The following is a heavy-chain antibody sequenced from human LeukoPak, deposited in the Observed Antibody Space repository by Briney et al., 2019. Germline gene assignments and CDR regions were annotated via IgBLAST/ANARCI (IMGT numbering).Heavy chain of an antibody. V-gene: IGHV1-69*04. Sequence: SVKVSCKASGGTFSSYAISWVRQAPGQGLERMGRIIPILGIANYAQKFQGRVTITADKSTSTAYMELSSLRSEDTAVYYCARDAPISSRGTTDWFDPWGQGTLVTVSS. J-gene: IGHJ5*02. D-gene: IGHD6-13*01. CDR1: GGTFSSYA. CDR3: ARDAPISSRGTTDWFDP. CDR2: IIPILGIA.